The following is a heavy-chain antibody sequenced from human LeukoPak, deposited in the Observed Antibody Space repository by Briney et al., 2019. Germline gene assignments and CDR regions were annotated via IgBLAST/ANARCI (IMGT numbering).Heavy chain of an antibody. CDR2: INSDGSEG. D-gene: IGHD6-6*01. CDR3: ARTSYSSSSSV. J-gene: IGHJ3*01. CDR1: GFTFSGFW. V-gene: IGHV3-7*03. Sequence: GGSLRLSCAVSGFTFSGFWMSWSRQAPGKGLEWVASINSDGSEGYYADVVKGRFTISRDNAKNSLYLQINSLRAEDTAVYYCARTSYSSSSSVWGQGTMVTVSS.